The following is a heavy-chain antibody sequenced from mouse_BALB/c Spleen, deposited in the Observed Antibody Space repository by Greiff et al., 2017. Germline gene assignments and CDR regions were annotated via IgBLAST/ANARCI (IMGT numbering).Heavy chain of an antibody. CDR2: IWAGGST. CDR3: ARGRYDVGYFDV. Sequence: VQPQQSGPGLVAPSQSLSITCTVSGFSLTSYGVHWVRQPPGKGLEWLGVIWAGGSTNYNSALMSRLSISKDNSKSQVFLKMNSLQTDDTAMYYCARGRYDVGYFDVWGAGTTVTVSS. D-gene: IGHD2-14*01. CDR1: GFSLTSYG. V-gene: IGHV2-9*02. J-gene: IGHJ1*01.